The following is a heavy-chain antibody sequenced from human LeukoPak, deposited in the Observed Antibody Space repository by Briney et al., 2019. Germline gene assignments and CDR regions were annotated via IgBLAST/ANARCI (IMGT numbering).Heavy chain of an antibody. V-gene: IGHV1-24*01. CDR1: GYTLTELS. CDR2: FDAEDGET. D-gene: IGHD2-15*01. J-gene: IGHJ4*02. Sequence: GASVTVSCKVSGYTLTELSMHWVRQAPGKGLEWMGGFDAEDGETIYAQKFQGRVTMTEDTSTDTAYMELSSLRSEDAAVYYCATSGYCSGGSCYSTLGYWGQGTLVTVSS. CDR3: ATSGYCSGGSCYSTLGY.